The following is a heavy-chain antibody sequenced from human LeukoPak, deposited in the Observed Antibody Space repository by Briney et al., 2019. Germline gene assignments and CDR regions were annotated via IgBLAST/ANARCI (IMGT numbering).Heavy chain of an antibody. J-gene: IGHJ6*02. CDR2: MNPNSGNT. CDR3: ARGRLLWFVSYYYGMDV. D-gene: IGHD3-10*01. Sequence: ASVKVSCKASGYTFTSYDINWVRQATGQGLEWMGWMNPNSGNTGYAQKFQGRVTMTRNTSISTAYMELSSLRSEDTAVYYCARGRLLWFVSYYYGMDVWGQETTVTVSS. CDR1: GYTFTSYD. V-gene: IGHV1-8*01.